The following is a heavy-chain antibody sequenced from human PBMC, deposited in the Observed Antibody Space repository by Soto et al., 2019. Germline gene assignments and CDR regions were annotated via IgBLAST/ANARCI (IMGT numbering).Heavy chain of an antibody. V-gene: IGHV4-59*01. J-gene: IGHJ4*02. CDR2: IYYSGST. CDR1: GGSISSYY. D-gene: IGHD5-12*01. CDR3: ARGYSGYDYYFDY. Sequence: SETLSLTCTVSGGSISSYYWSWIRQPPGKGLEWIGYIYYSGSTNYNPSLKSRVTISVDTSKNQFSLKLSSVTAADTAVYYCARGYSGYDYYFDYWGQGTLVTVSS.